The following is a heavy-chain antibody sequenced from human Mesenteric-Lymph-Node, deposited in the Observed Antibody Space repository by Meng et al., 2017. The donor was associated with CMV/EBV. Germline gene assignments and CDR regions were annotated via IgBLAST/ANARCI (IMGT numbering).Heavy chain of an antibody. CDR1: GFTFRSYA. J-gene: IGHJ5*02. D-gene: IGHD2-2*01. V-gene: IGHV3-23*01. CDR3: AKDMWEYQLPDGS. Sequence: GGSLRLSCAASGFTFRSYAMSWVRQAPGKGLDWVAGISGSGSTTKYAASVEGRFTISRDNSKDTLFLQMNSLRVEDTAVYYCAKDMWEYQLPDGSWGQGTLVTVSS. CDR2: ISGSGSTT.